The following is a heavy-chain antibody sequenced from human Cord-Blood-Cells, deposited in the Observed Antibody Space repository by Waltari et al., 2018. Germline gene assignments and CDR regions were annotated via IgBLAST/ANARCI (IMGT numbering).Heavy chain of an antibody. V-gene: IGHV3-53*01. Sequence: EVQLVESGGGLIQPGGSLRLSCAASGFTVSSNYMSWVRQAPGKGLEWVAVIYSGGSKCYADSVKGRFTISRDNSKNTLYLQMNSLRAEDTAVYYCARDRDSGSSSGYYYGMDVWGQGTTVTVSS. J-gene: IGHJ6*02. D-gene: IGHD1-26*01. CDR2: IYSGGSK. CDR3: ARDRDSGSSSGYYYGMDV. CDR1: GFTVSSNY.